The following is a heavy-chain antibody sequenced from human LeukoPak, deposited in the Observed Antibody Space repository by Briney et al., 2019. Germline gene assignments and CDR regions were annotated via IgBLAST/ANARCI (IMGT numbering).Heavy chain of an antibody. J-gene: IGHJ3*02. D-gene: IGHD5-12*01. V-gene: IGHV3-21*01. CDR2: ISSSSYI. CDR3: ARATMAHDAFDI. Sequence: PGGSLRLSCAASGFTFSSYSMNWVRQAPGKGLEWVSSISSSSYIYYADSVKGRFTISRDNAKNSLYLQMNSLRAEDTAVYYCARATMAHDAFDIWGQGTMVTVSS. CDR1: GFTFSSYS.